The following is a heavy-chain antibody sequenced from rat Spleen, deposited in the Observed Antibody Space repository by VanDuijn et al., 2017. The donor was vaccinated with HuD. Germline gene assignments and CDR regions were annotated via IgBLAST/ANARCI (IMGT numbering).Heavy chain of an antibody. J-gene: IGHJ3*01. CDR1: GFSLTSYG. V-gene: IGHV2S8*01. CDR2: ISSGGST. CDR3: ARGGGLAY. Sequence: QVQLKESGPDLVQPSQTLSLTCTVSGFSLTSYGVSWVRQPPGKGLEWIAAISSGGSTYYNSVLKSRLGISRDTSKSQVFLKMNSLETEDTAMYFWARGGGLAYWGQGTLVTVSS.